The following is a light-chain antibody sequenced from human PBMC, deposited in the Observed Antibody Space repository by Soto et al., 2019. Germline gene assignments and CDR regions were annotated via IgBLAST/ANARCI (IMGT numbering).Light chain of an antibody. Sequence: DIVMTQSPATLPVAPGERATLSCRASQSVSSNLAWYQQKPGQAPRFLIYGASTRATGIPARFSGSGSGTEFTLTISSLEPEDFAVYYCQQRGTWPTFGQGTKVDI. CDR2: GAS. J-gene: IGKJ1*01. V-gene: IGKV3-15*01. CDR1: QSVSSN. CDR3: QQRGTWPT.